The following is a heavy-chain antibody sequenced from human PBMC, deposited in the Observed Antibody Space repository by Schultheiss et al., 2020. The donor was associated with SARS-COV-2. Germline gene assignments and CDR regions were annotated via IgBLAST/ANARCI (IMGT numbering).Heavy chain of an antibody. CDR2: ISYDGSNK. J-gene: IGHJ6*02. V-gene: IGHV3-30*03. D-gene: IGHD3-3*01. CDR3: ARDALDDFWSGYYDYYYGIDF. Sequence: GGSLRLSCAASGFTFSSYGMHWVRQAPGKGLEWVAVISYDGSNKYYADSVKGRFTISRDNSKNTLYLQMNSLRAEDTAVYYCARDALDDFWSGYYDYYYGIDFWGQGTTVTVSS. CDR1: GFTFSSYG.